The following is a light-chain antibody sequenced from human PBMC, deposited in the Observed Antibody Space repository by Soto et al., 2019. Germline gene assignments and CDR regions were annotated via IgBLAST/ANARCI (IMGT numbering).Light chain of an antibody. CDR3: QQGSTWPT. V-gene: IGKV3D-20*02. CDR2: GAS. Sequence: EIVLTQSPGTLSLSPGERATLSCRASQSLSNNIYLAWYQQKPGQAPRLLIYGASSRATGIPNRFTGSGSGTDFSLTISSLEPEDFAVYYCQQGSTWPTFGQGTRVDIK. J-gene: IGKJ1*01. CDR1: QSLSNNIY.